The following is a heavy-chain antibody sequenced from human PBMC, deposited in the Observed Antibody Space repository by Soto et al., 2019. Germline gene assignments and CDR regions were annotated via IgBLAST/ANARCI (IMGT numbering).Heavy chain of an antibody. CDR2: IYHSGST. J-gene: IGHJ6*02. D-gene: IGHD2-2*02. CDR1: GGSISSSNW. CDR3: AADCSSTSCYNDYYGMDV. V-gene: IGHV4-4*02. Sequence: SETLSLTCAVSGGSISSSNWWSWVRQPPGKGLEWIGEIYHSGSTNYNPSLKSRVTISVDKSKNQFSLKLSSVTAADTAVYYCAADCSSTSCYNDYYGMDVWGQGTTVTVSS.